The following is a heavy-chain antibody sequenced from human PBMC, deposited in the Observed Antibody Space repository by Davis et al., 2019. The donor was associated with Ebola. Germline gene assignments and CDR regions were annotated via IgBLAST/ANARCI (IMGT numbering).Heavy chain of an antibody. CDR1: GFTFSSYG. J-gene: IGHJ6*02. CDR3: ASWVAYGMDV. Sequence: PGGSLRLSCAASGFTFSSYGMHWVRQAPGKGLEWVAVISYDGSNKYYADSVKGRFTISRDNSKNTLYLQMNSLRAEDTAVYYCASWVAYGMDVWGQGTTVTVSS. D-gene: IGHD2-15*01. CDR2: ISYDGSNK. V-gene: IGHV3-30*03.